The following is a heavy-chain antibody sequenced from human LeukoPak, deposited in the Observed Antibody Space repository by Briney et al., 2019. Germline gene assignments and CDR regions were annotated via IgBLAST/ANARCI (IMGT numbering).Heavy chain of an antibody. V-gene: IGHV3-30*18. CDR2: MSYDGSNK. CDR1: GFTFSNYG. J-gene: IGHJ4*02. Sequence: GGSLRLSCAASGFTFSNYGMHWVRQAPGKGLEWVAVMSYDGSNKYYADSVKGRFTISRDNSKNTLYLQTNSLKTEDTAVYYCAKDIYESSGSYYFDYWGRGTLVTVSS. CDR3: AKDIYESSGSYYFDY. D-gene: IGHD3-22*01.